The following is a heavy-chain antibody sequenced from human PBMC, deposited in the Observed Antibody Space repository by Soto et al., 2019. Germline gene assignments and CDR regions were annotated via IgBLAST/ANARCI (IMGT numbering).Heavy chain of an antibody. CDR2: FIPIFRTL. CDR3: VRDRRIYYSDPHDEFVASDYEV. V-gene: IGHV1-69*01. J-gene: IGHJ3*01. CDR1: GGIFGSHG. Sequence: QVQLIQSEAEVKKPGSSVRVSCTASGGIFGSHGFSWVRQAPGQRLEWVGGFIPIFRTLTYTEKFQARVRIAADESTNTVYLDLSSFTSEDTAVYYCVRDRRIYYSDPHDEFVASDYEVWGQGTMVSVSS. D-gene: IGHD3-22*01.